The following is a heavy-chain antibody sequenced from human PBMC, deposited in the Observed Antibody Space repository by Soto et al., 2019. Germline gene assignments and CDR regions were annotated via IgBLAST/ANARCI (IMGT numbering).Heavy chain of an antibody. CDR3: ARPRAPDYYGSGSSSPYDY. V-gene: IGHV3-21*01. J-gene: IGHJ4*02. D-gene: IGHD3-10*01. CDR1: GFTFSSYS. Sequence: GGSLRLSCAASGFTFSSYSMNWVRQAPGKGLEWVSSISSSSSYIYYADSVKGRFTISRDNAKNSLYLQMNSLRAEDTAVYYCARPRAPDYYGSGSSSPYDYWGQGTLVTVSS. CDR2: ISSSSSYI.